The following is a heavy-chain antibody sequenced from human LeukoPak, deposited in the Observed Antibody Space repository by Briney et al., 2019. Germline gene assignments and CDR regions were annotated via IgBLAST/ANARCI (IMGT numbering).Heavy chain of an antibody. CDR3: ARDAVLLWFGELSDYFDY. J-gene: IGHJ4*02. CDR1: GYTFTSYG. Sequence: ASVKVSCKASGYTFTSYGISWVRQAPGQGLEWMGWISAYNGNTNYAQKLQGRVTMTTDTSTSTAYMELRSLRSDDTAVYYCARDAVLLWFGELSDYFDYWGQGTLVTVSS. V-gene: IGHV1-18*01. CDR2: ISAYNGNT. D-gene: IGHD3-10*01.